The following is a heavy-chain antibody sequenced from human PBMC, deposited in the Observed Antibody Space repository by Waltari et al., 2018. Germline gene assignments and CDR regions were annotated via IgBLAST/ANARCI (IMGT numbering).Heavy chain of an antibody. V-gene: IGHV3-7*01. J-gene: IGHJ4*02. CDR1: GFTFSRSW. CDR3: ARYFGSGSYYPY. Sequence: EVQLVESGGGLVQPGGSLSLSCAASGFTFSRSWMSWVRQAPGKGLEWVANIKQDGSEKYYVDSVKGRFTISRDNAQNSLYLQMNSLRAEDTAVYYCARYFGSGSYYPYWGQGTLVTVSS. CDR2: IKQDGSEK. D-gene: IGHD3-10*01.